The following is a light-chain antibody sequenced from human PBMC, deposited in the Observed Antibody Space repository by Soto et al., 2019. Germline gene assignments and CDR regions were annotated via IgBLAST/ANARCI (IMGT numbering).Light chain of an antibody. CDR2: GAS. Sequence: EEVMTQSPATLSVSPGERATLSCRASQSISSNLAWYQQKPGQAPRLIIYGASTRATGIPARFSGSGSGTDFTLTISSLDSEDFAVYYCQQYHNWPLAFGGGTKVEIK. CDR1: QSISSN. CDR3: QQYHNWPLA. V-gene: IGKV3-15*01. J-gene: IGKJ4*01.